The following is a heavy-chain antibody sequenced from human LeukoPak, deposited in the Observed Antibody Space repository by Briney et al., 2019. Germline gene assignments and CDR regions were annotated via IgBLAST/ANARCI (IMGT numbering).Heavy chain of an antibody. J-gene: IGHJ4*02. Sequence: PGGSLRLSCAASGFTFSSYSMNWVRQAPGKGLEWVSSISSSSSYIYYADSVKGRFTISRDNAKNSLYLQTNSLRAEDTAVYYCARDRTAAAGMVDYWGQGTLVTVSS. D-gene: IGHD6-13*01. CDR1: GFTFSSYS. CDR2: ISSSSSYI. CDR3: ARDRTAAAGMVDY. V-gene: IGHV3-21*01.